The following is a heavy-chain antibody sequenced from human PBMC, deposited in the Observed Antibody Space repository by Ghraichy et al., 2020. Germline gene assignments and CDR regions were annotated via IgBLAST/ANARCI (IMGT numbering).Heavy chain of an antibody. D-gene: IGHD3-16*01. CDR2: IRYDGSNK. V-gene: IGHV3-30*02. J-gene: IGHJ6*03. Sequence: GGSLRLSCAASGFTFSNYGMHWVRQAPGKGLEWVAFIRYDGSNKYYADSVKGRFTISRDNSKNTLYLQMNSLRAEDTAVYYCARDKILGYYYMDVWGKGTTVTVSS. CDR3: ARDKILGYYYMDV. CDR1: GFTFSNYG.